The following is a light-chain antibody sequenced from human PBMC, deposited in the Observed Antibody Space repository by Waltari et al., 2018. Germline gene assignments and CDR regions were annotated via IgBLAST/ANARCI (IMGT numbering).Light chain of an antibody. CDR1: NIERQS. CDR3: QLWDPKSDDPV. Sequence: SYVLTQPPSVSVAPGPTAKIHCDAENIERQSVQWYQLKPGQAPILIVFGDKNRPSGIPARFSGSNSGDTATLTITSVEAGDEADYYCQLWDPKSDDPVFGGGTKLTVL. V-gene: IGLV3-21*02. CDR2: GDK. J-gene: IGLJ3*02.